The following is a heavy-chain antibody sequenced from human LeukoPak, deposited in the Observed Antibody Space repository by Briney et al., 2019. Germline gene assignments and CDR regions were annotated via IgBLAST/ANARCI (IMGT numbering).Heavy chain of an antibody. CDR1: GYSFTSYW. CDR3: ARGDYYDSSDPALEFDY. CDR2: IYPGDSDT. D-gene: IGHD3-22*01. Sequence: GESLKISCKGSGYSFTSYWFGWVRQMPGKGLEWMGIIYPGDSDTRYSPSFQGQVTISADKSISTAYLQWSSLKASDTAMYYCARGDYYDSSDPALEFDYWGQGTLVTVSS. J-gene: IGHJ4*02. V-gene: IGHV5-51*01.